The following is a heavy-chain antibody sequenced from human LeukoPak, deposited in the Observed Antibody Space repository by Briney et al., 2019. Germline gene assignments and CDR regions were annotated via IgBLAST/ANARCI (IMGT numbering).Heavy chain of an antibody. D-gene: IGHD6-13*01. J-gene: IGHJ6*02. Sequence: SETLSLTCTVSGGSISSYYWSWIRQPPGKGLEWNGYIYYSGGTNYNPSLKSRVTISVDTSKNQFSLKLSSVTAADTAVYYCASSSIAAAGTNHYYYGMDVWGQGTTVTVSS. CDR1: GGSISSYY. CDR2: IYYSGGT. CDR3: ASSSIAAAGTNHYYYGMDV. V-gene: IGHV4-59*08.